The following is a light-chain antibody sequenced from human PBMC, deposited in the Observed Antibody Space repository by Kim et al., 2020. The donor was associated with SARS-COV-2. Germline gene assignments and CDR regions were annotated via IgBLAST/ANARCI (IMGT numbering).Light chain of an antibody. V-gene: IGKV3-11*01. CDR1: QSVSSY. CDR3: QQRSNWYT. CDR2: DAS. J-gene: IGKJ2*01. Sequence: LSLSPGERATLSCRASQSVSSYLAWYQQKPGQAPRLLIYDASNRATGTPARFSGSGSGTDFTLTISSLEPEDFAVYYCQQRSNWYTFGQGTKLEI.